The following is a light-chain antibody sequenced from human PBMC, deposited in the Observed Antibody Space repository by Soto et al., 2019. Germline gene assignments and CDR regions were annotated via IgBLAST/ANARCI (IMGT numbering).Light chain of an antibody. CDR2: GAS. Sequence: EIVLTQSPGTLSLSPGERATLSCRASQSVGDNSLTWYQQKPGQAPRVLFYGASNRATGVPARFSGSGSGTDFTLTISRLQPEDFAVYYCQQYNSSPRTFGQGTKVEFK. J-gene: IGKJ1*01. V-gene: IGKV3-20*01. CDR3: QQYNSSPRT. CDR1: QSVGDNS.